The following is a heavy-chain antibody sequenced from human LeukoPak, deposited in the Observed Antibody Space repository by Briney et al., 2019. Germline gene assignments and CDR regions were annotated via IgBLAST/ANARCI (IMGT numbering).Heavy chain of an antibody. CDR1: IDSFSNYH. CDR2: VNESGGT. CDR3: ARGQGATVPQVGKNWFDP. J-gene: IGHJ5*02. Sequence: SETLSLTCAVYIDSFSNYHWNWIRQTPSKGMEWIGEVNESGGTNISPSLRSRVILSVDTSKNQFSLKLISVTVADTAIYYCARGQGATVPQVGKNWFDPWGQGTRVTVSS. V-gene: IGHV4-34*01. D-gene: IGHD1-26*01.